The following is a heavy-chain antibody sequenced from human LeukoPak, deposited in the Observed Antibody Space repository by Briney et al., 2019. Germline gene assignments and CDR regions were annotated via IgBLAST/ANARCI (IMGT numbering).Heavy chain of an antibody. CDR1: GFSFSSYR. CDR3: TASDHLYCSSISCHFDY. D-gene: IGHD2-2*01. CDR2: IQSRNYGGTT. V-gene: IGHV3-49*04. J-gene: IGHJ4*02. Sequence: GGSLRLSCAASGFSFSSYRMNWVRQAPGKGLEWVGFIQSRNYGGTTQHAASVKGRFTISRDDSKSIAYLQMNSLKTEDTAVYYCTASDHLYCSSISCHFDYWGQGTLVTVSS.